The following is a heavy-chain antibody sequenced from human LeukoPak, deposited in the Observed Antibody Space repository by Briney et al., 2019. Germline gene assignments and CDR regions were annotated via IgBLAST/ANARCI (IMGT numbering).Heavy chain of an antibody. CDR3: ALRSNRYNWNPKFDY. V-gene: IGHV3-21*01. J-gene: IGHJ4*02. D-gene: IGHD1-20*01. CDR2: ISSSSSYI. CDR1: GFTFSSYS. Sequence: GGSLRLSCAASGFTFSSYSMSWVRQAPGKGLEWVSSISSSSSYIYYADSVKGRFTISRDNAKNSLYLQMNSLRAEDTAVYYCALRSNRYNWNPKFDYWGQGTLVTVSS.